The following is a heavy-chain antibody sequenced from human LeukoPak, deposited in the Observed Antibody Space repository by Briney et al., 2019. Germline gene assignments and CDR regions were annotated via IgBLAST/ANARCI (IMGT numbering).Heavy chain of an antibody. D-gene: IGHD2-2*01. CDR3: ARDGVGYCSSTSCPPGYYYYMDV. J-gene: IGHJ6*03. Sequence: ASVKVSCKASGGTFSSYAISRVRQAPGQGLEWMGGIIPIFGTANYAQKFQGRVTITTDEPTSTAYMELSSLRSEDTAVYYCARDGVGYCSSTSCPPGYYYYMDVWGKGTTVTVSS. CDR1: GGTFSSYA. CDR2: IIPIFGTA. V-gene: IGHV1-69*05.